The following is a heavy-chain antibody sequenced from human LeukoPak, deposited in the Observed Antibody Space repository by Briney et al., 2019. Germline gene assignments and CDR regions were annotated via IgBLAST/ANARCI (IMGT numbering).Heavy chain of an antibody. CDR2: ISGSGYST. D-gene: IGHD3-22*01. CDR3: ARAGPDDGVGYYGSFDY. V-gene: IGHV3-23*01. CDR1: GFTFSSYA. Sequence: GGSLRLSCAASGFTFSSYAMSWVRQAPGKGLEWVSVISGSGYSTYYAESVKGRFTISKDNSKSTLFLQMNSLRAEDTAVYYCARAGPDDGVGYYGSFDYWGQGTLVTVSS. J-gene: IGHJ4*02.